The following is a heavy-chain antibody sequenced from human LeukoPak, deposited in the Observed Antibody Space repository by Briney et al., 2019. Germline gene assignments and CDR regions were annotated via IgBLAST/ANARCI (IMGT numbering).Heavy chain of an antibody. V-gene: IGHV4-39*07. CDR3: ARVRIVVVVAATPDAFEI. D-gene: IGHD2-15*01. J-gene: IGHJ3*02. CDR2: IYYSGST. Sequence: SETLSLTCTVSGGSTSSSSYYWGWIRQPPGKGLEWIGSIYYSGSTYYNPSLKSRVTISVDRSKNQFSLKLSSVTAADTAVYYCARVRIVVVVAATPDAFEIWGQGTMVTVSS. CDR1: GGSTSSSSYY.